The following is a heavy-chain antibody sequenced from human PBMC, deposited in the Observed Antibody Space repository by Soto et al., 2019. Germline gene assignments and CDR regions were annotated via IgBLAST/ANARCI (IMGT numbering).Heavy chain of an antibody. V-gene: IGHV3-21*06. CDR1: GFTFSGYR. CDR2: ISSRSTNI. CDR3: AKFTEPGYSSIWYYFEY. Sequence: GGSLRLSCVGSGFTFSGYRMAWVRQAPGRGLEWVASISSRSTNIDYADSVKGRFTLSRDNAKNLVSLQMSSLRGEDTALYYCAKFTEPGYSSIWYYFEYWGQGTPVTVSS. D-gene: IGHD6-19*01. J-gene: IGHJ4*02.